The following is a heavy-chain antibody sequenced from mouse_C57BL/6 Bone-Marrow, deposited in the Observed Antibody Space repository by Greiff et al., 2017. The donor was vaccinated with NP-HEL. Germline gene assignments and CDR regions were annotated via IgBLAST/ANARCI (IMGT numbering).Heavy chain of an antibody. D-gene: IGHD2-5*01. CDR2: ISNLAYSI. CDR1: GFTFSDYG. CDR3: ARLAYYSNLAWFAY. V-gene: IGHV5-15*01. J-gene: IGHJ3*01. Sequence: EVKLVESGGGLVQPGGSLKLSCAASGFTFSDYGMAWVRQAPRKGPAWVAFISNLAYSIYYADTVTGRFTISRENAKNTLYLEMSSLRSEDTAMYYCARLAYYSNLAWFAYWGQGTLVTVS.